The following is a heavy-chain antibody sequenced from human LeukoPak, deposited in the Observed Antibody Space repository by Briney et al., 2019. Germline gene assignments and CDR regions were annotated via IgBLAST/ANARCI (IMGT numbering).Heavy chain of an antibody. CDR2: INAGNGNT. Sequence: ASVKVSCKASGYTFTGYYMHWVRQAPGQRLEWMGWINAGNGNTKYSQKFQGRVTITRDTSASTAYMELSSLRSEDTAVYYCARTDSSGSTGFDPWGQGTLVTVSS. CDR1: GYTFTGYY. V-gene: IGHV1-3*01. CDR3: ARTDSSGSTGFDP. J-gene: IGHJ5*02. D-gene: IGHD6-19*01.